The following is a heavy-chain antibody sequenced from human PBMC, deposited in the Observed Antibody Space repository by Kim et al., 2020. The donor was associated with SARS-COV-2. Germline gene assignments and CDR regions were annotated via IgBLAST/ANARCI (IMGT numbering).Heavy chain of an antibody. J-gene: IGHJ3*02. V-gene: IGHV3-73*01. CDR1: GFTFSGST. CDR2: IRSKANNYAT. Sequence: GGSLRLSCAASGFTFSGSTMHWVRQASGKGLEWAGRIRSKANNYATAYAASVKNRFTISRDDSKSTAYLQMNSLKTEDTAVYYCTRVNPTAGGWYDAFDIWGQGTKVTVSS. D-gene: IGHD6-19*01. CDR3: TRVNPTAGGWYDAFDI.